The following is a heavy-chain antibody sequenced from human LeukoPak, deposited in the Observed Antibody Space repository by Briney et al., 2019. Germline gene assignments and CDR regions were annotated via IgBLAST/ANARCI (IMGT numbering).Heavy chain of an antibody. Sequence: SETLSLTCTVSGGSISNYYWSWIRQPPGKGLEWIGFIYYSGSTNCNPSLKSRATISVDTSKNQFSLKLTSVTAAATAVYYCARHGRGYYSFDYWGQGTLVTVSS. V-gene: IGHV4-59*01. D-gene: IGHD4-11*01. CDR1: GGSISNYY. CDR2: IYYSGST. CDR3: ARHGRGYYSFDY. J-gene: IGHJ4*02.